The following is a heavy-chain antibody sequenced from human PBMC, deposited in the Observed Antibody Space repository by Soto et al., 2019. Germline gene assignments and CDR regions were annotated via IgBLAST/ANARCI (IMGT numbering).Heavy chain of an antibody. CDR1: GFTVGSNY. D-gene: IGHD6-13*01. J-gene: IGHJ6*02. CDR2: IYSGGST. V-gene: IGHV3-53*01. CDR3: ARDRVLQQLTYYYYGMDV. Sequence: SCAASGFTVGSNYMSWVRQAPGKGLEWVSVIYSGGSTYYADSVKGRFTISRDNSKNTLYLQMNSLRAEDTAVYYCARDRVLQQLTYYYYGMDVWGQGTTVTVSS.